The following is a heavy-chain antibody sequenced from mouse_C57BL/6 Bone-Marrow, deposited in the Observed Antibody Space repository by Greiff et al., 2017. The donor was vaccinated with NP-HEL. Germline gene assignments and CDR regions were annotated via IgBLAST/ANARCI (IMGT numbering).Heavy chain of an antibody. Sequence: VQLQQSGAELVRPGASVKLSCTASGFNIKDDYMHWVKQRPEQGLEWIGWIDPENGDTEYASKFQGKATITADTSSNTAYLQLSSTTSEDTAVYYCSGYVFAYWGQGTLVTVSA. CDR1: GFNIKDDY. CDR2: IDPENGDT. D-gene: IGHD3-2*02. V-gene: IGHV14-4*01. J-gene: IGHJ3*01. CDR3: SGYVFAY.